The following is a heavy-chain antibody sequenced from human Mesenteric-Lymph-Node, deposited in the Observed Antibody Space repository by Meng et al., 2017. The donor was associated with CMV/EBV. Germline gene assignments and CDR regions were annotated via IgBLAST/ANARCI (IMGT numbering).Heavy chain of an antibody. CDR2: ISSSGSTI. V-gene: IGHV3-48*04. CDR3: ARVRYSSGWYGQLD. CDR1: GFTFSSYS. Sequence: GESLKISCAASGFTFSSYSMNWVRQAPGKGLEWVSYISSSGSTIYYADSVKGRFTISRDNAKNSLYLQMNSLRAEDTAVYYCARVRYSSGWYGQLDWGQGTLVTVSS. J-gene: IGHJ4*02. D-gene: IGHD6-19*01.